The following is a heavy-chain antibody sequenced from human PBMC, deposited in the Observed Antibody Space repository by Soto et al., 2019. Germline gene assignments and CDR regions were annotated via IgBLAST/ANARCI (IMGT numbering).Heavy chain of an antibody. V-gene: IGHV1-69*13. CDR3: ARSPHYVWGSYRYASYFDY. D-gene: IGHD3-16*02. J-gene: IGHJ4*02. Sequence: SVKVSCKASGGTFSSYAISWVRQAPGQGLEWMGGIIPIFGTANYAQKFQGRVTITADESTSTAYMELSSLRSEDTAVYYCARSPHYVWGSYRYASYFDYWGQGTLVTVSS. CDR2: IIPIFGTA. CDR1: GGTFSSYA.